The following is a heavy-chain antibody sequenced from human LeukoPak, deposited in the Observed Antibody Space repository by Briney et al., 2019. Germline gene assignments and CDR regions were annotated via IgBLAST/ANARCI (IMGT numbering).Heavy chain of an antibody. Sequence: ASVKVSCKASGYTFTSYGISWVRQAPGQGLEWMGWISAYNGNTNYAQRLQGRVTMATDTPTSTAYMELRSLRSDDTAVYYCARDYDILTGYLAPAAFDIWGQGTMVTVSS. CDR1: GYTFTSYG. V-gene: IGHV1-18*01. CDR3: ARDYDILTGYLAPAAFDI. CDR2: ISAYNGNT. D-gene: IGHD3-9*01. J-gene: IGHJ3*02.